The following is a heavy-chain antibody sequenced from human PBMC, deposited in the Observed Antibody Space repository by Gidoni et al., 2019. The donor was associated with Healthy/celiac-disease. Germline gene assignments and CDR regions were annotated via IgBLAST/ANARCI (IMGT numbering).Heavy chain of an antibody. CDR3: ARDQGSGWLFDY. V-gene: IGHV3-7*03. CDR1: GFTFSSYW. D-gene: IGHD6-19*01. J-gene: IGHJ4*02. Sequence: EVQLVESGGGLVQPGGSLRISCPASGFTFSSYWMSWVRQAPGKGLEWVANIKHDGSEKYYVDSVKGRFNISRDNAKNSLYLQMNSLRAEDTAVYYCARDQGSGWLFDYWGQGTLVTVSS. CDR2: IKHDGSEK.